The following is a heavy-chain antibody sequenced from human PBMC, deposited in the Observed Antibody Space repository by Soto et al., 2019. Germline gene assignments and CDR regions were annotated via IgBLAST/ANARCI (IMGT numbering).Heavy chain of an antibody. D-gene: IGHD3-16*02. CDR3: AKDKSDEELSVYYYNGLDV. Sequence: VQLEESGGGSVQPGRSLRLSRVASGFNFDDHAMHWVRQDPGRGLEWVAGISWNSGKIAYADSVKGRFTISRDNAKNSRYLQMNSLSGDDSALYYCAKDKSDEELSVYYYNGLDVWGQGTAVTVSS. V-gene: IGHV3-9*01. J-gene: IGHJ6*02. CDR2: ISWNSGKI. CDR1: GFNFDDHA.